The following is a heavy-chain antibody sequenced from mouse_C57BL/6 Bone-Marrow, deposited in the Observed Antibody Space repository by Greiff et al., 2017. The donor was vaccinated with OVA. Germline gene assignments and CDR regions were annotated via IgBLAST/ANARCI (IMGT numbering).Heavy chain of an antibody. V-gene: IGHV6-6*01. D-gene: IGHD2-4*01. CDR3: TGDYDPYIDY. Sequence: EVQLQESGGGLVQPGGSMKLSCAASGFTFSDAWMDWVRQSPEKGLEWVAEIRNKANNHATYYAESVKGRFTISRDDSESSVYLQMNSLRAEDTGIDYCTGDYDPYIDYWGQGTTVTVSS. CDR2: IRNKANNHAT. J-gene: IGHJ2*01. CDR1: GFTFSDAW.